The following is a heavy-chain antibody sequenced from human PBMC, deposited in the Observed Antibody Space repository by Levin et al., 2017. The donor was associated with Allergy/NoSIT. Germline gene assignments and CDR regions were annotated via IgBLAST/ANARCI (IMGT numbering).Heavy chain of an antibody. Sequence: ASVKVSCKASGGTFSSYAISWVRQAPGQGLEWMGGIIPIFGTANYAQKFQGRVTITADESTSTAYMELSSLRSEDTAVYYCARDSGGYGDYLPYWYFDRWGRGTLVTVSS. CDR2: IIPIFGTA. V-gene: IGHV1-69*13. J-gene: IGHJ2*01. D-gene: IGHD4-17*01. CDR1: GGTFSSYA. CDR3: ARDSGGYGDYLPYWYFDR.